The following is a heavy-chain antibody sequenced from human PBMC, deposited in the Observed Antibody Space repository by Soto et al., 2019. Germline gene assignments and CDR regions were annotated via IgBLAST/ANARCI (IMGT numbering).Heavy chain of an antibody. CDR3: ARLGYYYYMDV. Sequence: SETLSLTCTVSGGSLSSYYWTWIRQPPGKGLEWIGHIYYSGGTNYNPSLKSRVTMSVDTPKNQFSLKLSSVTAADTAVYYCARLGYYYYMDVWGKGTTVTVSS. CDR2: IYYSGGT. J-gene: IGHJ6*03. V-gene: IGHV4-59*08. CDR1: GGSLSSYY.